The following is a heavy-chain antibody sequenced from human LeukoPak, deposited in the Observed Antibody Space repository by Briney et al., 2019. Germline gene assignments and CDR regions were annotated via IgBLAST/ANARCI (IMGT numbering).Heavy chain of an antibody. Sequence: SETLSLTCAVSGGSISSSNWWSWVRQPPGKGLEWIGEIYHSGSTYYNPSLKSRVTISVDRSKNQFSLKLSSVTAADTAVYYCARVGYCSSTSCLGLDYWGQGTLVTVSS. D-gene: IGHD2-2*01. CDR3: ARVGYCSSTSCLGLDY. V-gene: IGHV4-4*02. J-gene: IGHJ4*02. CDR1: GGSISSSNW. CDR2: IYHSGST.